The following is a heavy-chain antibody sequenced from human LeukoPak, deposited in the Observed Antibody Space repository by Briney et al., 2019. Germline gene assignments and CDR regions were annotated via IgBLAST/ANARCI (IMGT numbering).Heavy chain of an antibody. D-gene: IGHD6-6*01. CDR1: GYTFTSYY. CDR2: INPSGGST. J-gene: IGHJ5*02. V-gene: IGHV1-46*01. Sequence: ASVKVSCKASGYTFTSYYMHWVRQAPGQGLEWMGIINPSGGSTSYAQKFQGRVTMTRDTSTSTVYMELSSLRSEDTAVYYCARDEGYSSSSGGFGFDPWGQGNLVTVSS. CDR3: ARDEGYSSSSGGFGFDP.